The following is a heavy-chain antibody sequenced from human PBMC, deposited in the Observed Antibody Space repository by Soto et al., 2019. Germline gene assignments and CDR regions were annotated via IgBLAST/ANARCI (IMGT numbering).Heavy chain of an antibody. V-gene: IGHV4-4*02. D-gene: IGHD3-22*01. CDR3: ARNDYYDSIGYFDY. CDR1: GGSISSSNW. CDR2: IYHSGST. Sequence: QVQLQESGPGLVKPSGTLSLTCAVSGGSISSSNWWSWVRQPPGKGLEWMGEIYHSGSTNYNPSLKSRVTISVDKSKNQFSLMLSSVTAADTAVYYCARNDYYDSIGYFDYWGQGTLVTVSS. J-gene: IGHJ4*02.